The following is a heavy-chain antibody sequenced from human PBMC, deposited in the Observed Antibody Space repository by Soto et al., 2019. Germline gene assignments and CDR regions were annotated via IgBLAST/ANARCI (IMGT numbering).Heavy chain of an antibody. J-gene: IGHJ5*02. CDR1: GFTFNSYG. V-gene: IGHV3-30*18. CDR3: AKDVGYCTNGVCLYNWFDP. CDR2: ISYDGNNI. D-gene: IGHD2-8*01. Sequence: VGSLRLSCAASGFTFNSYGIHWVRQAPGKALEWVAVISYDGNNIYYGDSVQGRFTISRDNSKNTIYLQMKSLRAEDTAVYYCAKDVGYCTNGVCLYNWFDPWGQGTLVTVSS.